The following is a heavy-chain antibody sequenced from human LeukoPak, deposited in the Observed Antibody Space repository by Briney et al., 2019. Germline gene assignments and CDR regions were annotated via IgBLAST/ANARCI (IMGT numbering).Heavy chain of an antibody. CDR2: IYYSGST. D-gene: IGHD3-3*01. V-gene: IGHV4-31*03. Sequence: PSETLSLTCTVSGGSISSGGYYWSWIRQHPGKGLEWIGYIYYSGSTYHNPSLKSRVTISVDTSKNQFSLSLSSVTAADTAIYYCARDGGYYPDYWGQGTLVTVSS. J-gene: IGHJ4*02. CDR3: ARDGGYYPDY. CDR1: GGSISSGGYY.